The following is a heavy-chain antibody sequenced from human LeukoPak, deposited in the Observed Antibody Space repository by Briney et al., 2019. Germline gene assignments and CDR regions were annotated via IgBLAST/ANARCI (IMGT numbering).Heavy chain of an antibody. V-gene: IGHV4-34*01. D-gene: IGHD5-12*01. J-gene: IGHJ4*02. Sequence: SETLSFTCAVYGGSFSGYYWSWIRQPPGKGLEWIGEINHSGSTNYNPSLKSRVTISVDTSKNQFSLKLSSVTAADTAVYYCARLSSGYLMSGYYFDYWGQGTLVTVSS. CDR2: INHSGST. CDR1: GGSFSGYY. CDR3: ARLSSGYLMSGYYFDY.